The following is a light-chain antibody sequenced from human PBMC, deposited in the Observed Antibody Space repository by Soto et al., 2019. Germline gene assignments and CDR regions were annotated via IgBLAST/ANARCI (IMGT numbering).Light chain of an antibody. CDR3: QQYDSYPWT. CDR2: DVS. J-gene: IGKJ1*01. V-gene: IGKV1-5*01. Sequence: DIQMTQSPSTLSASVGDRVTITCRASQRISYWLAWYQQKPGKAPKFLIYDVSTLESGVPSRFSGSGSGTEFTLTISSLQPDDFATYFCQQYDSYPWTFGQGTKVDIK. CDR1: QRISYW.